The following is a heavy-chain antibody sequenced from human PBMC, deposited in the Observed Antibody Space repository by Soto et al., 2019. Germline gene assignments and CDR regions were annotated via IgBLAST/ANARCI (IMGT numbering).Heavy chain of an antibody. D-gene: IGHD3-22*01. CDR2: IFHSGST. CDR1: GVSINSSQW. Sequence: SETLSLTCVVSGVSINSSQWWSWVRQPPGKGLEWIGEIFHSGSTNYNPSLKSRLTISADKSKNHFSLKLTSVTAEDTAVYYCAKDPIVVVPPRLFDYWGQGTLVTVSS. V-gene: IGHV4-4*02. CDR3: AKDPIVVVPPRLFDY. J-gene: IGHJ4*02.